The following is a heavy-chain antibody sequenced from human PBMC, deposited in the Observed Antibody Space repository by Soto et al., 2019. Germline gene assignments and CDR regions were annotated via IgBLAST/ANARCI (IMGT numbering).Heavy chain of an antibody. V-gene: IGHV3-23*01. CDR1: GFTFSSYG. Sequence: EVQLLESGGGLVQPGGSLRLSCGASGFTFSSYGMSWVRQGPGKGLEWVADISGSGDATHYTDSVKGHFTISRDNSKNTLFLTMNSLRAEDTAIYYCARGAWGSIHDHWGQGTLVIVSS. CDR2: ISGSGDAT. J-gene: IGHJ4*02. CDR3: ARGAWGSIHDH. D-gene: IGHD3-16*01.